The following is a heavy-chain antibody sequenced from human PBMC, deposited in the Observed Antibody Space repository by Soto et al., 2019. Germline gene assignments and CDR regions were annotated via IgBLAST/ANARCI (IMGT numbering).Heavy chain of an antibody. V-gene: IGHV3-74*01. CDR1: GFTFSSYW. D-gene: IGHD3-3*01. CDR3: ARDLVPLWSGYLRYYYYGMDV. J-gene: IGHJ6*02. CDR2: INSDGSST. Sequence: PGGSLRLSCAASGFTFSSYWMHWVRQAPGKGLVWVSRINSDGSSTSYADSVKGRFTISRDNAKNTLYLQMNSLRAEDTAVYYCARDLVPLWSGYLRYYYYGMDVWGQGTTVTVSS.